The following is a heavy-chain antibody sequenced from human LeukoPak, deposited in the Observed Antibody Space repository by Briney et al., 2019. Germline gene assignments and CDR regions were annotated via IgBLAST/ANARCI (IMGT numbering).Heavy chain of an antibody. CDR1: GYTFTSYA. CDR3: ARRSSGWYGGFDDY. CDR2: ISAYNGNT. V-gene: IGHV1-18*01. D-gene: IGHD6-19*01. Sequence: ASVKVSCKASGYTFTSYAMHWVRQAPGQRLEWMGWISAYNGNTNYAQKLQGRVTMTTDTSTSTAYMELRSLRSDDTAVYYCARRSSGWYGGFDDYWGQGTLVTVSS. J-gene: IGHJ4*02.